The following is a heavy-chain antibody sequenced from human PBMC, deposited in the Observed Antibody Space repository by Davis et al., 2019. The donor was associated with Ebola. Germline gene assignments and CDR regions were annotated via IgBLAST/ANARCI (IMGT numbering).Heavy chain of an antibody. Sequence: SETLSLTCTISGGSISSGGYYWSWIRQHPGKGLEWIGYIYYSGSTYYNPSLKSRVTISVDTSKNQFSLQLNSVTPEDTAGYYCARGDYIWGKYGMDVWGQGTTVTVSS. D-gene: IGHD3-16*01. V-gene: IGHV4-31*03. J-gene: IGHJ6*02. CDR2: IYYSGST. CDR3: ARGDYIWGKYGMDV. CDR1: GGSISSGGYY.